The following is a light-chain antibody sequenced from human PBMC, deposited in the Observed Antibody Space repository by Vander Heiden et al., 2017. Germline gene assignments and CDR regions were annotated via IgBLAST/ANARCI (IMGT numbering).Light chain of an antibody. CDR3: CSYAGSGTSV. Sequence: QSALPQPASVSGSPGQSITISCTGTSGNVGTYDLVCWYQQHPGKAPNLMIYDVTKRPSGVSNRFSGAKSGNTASLTISGLQAEDEADYYCCSYAGSGTSVFGGGTKLTVL. CDR2: DVT. J-gene: IGLJ3*02. V-gene: IGLV2-23*02. CDR1: SGNVGTYDL.